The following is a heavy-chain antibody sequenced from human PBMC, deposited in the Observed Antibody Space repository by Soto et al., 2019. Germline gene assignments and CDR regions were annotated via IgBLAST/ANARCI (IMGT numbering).Heavy chain of an antibody. CDR1: GFTFSSYA. D-gene: IGHD3-10*01. Sequence: GGSLRLSCAASGFTFSSYAMSWVRQAPGKGLEWVSAISGSGGSTYYADSVKGRFTISRDNSKNTLYLQMNSLRAEDTAVYYCAKPPAQYGSGSYYYDYWGQGTLVTVPS. CDR3: AKPPAQYGSGSYYYDY. CDR2: ISGSGGST. V-gene: IGHV3-23*01. J-gene: IGHJ4*02.